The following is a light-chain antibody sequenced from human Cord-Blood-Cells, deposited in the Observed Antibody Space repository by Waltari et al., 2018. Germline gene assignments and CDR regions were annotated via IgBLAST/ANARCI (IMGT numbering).Light chain of an antibody. V-gene: IGKV3-11*01. CDR2: DAS. J-gene: IGKJ4*01. Sequence: IVLTQSPATLSLSPGERATLSRRASQSVSSYLAWYQQQPGQAPRLLIYDASNKATGIPARFSGSGSGTDFTLTISSLEPEDFAVYYWQQRSNWLTFGGGTKVEIK. CDR3: QQRSNWLT. CDR1: QSVSSY.